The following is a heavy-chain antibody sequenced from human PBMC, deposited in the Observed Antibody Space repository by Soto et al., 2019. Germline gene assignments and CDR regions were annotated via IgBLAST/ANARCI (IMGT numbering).Heavy chain of an antibody. V-gene: IGHV1-8*01. CDR1: GYTFTSYD. CDR3: ATGVIIPPYYYYMDV. Sequence: ASVKVSCKTSGYTFTSYDINWVRQATGQGLKWMGWMNPKGGKTIYARKFQGRVTMTENTSIDTAYMELSSLRSEDTAVYYCATGVIIPPYYYYMDVWGKGTTVTVSS. CDR2: MNPKGGKT. J-gene: IGHJ6*03.